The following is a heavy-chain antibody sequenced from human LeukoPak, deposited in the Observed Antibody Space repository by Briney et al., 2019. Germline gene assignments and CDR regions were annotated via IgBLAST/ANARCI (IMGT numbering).Heavy chain of an antibody. J-gene: IGHJ6*03. V-gene: IGHV3-33*01. D-gene: IGHD6-13*01. CDR2: IWYDGSNK. Sequence: GGSLRLSCAASGFTFSSYGIHWVRQAPGKGLEWVAVIWYDGSNKYYADSVKGRFTISRDNSKNTLYLQMNSLRAEDTAVYYCARNGLYSSSWYYYYYYMDVWGKGTTVTVSS. CDR3: ARNGLYSSSWYYYYYYMDV. CDR1: GFTFSSYG.